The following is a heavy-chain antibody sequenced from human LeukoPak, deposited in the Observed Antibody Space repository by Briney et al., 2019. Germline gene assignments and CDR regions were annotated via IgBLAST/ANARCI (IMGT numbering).Heavy chain of an antibody. CDR3: ARDGRAVTSNMDAFDI. CDR2: IYSGGTI. CDR1: GFTVSRNY. V-gene: IGHV3-53*01. D-gene: IGHD6-19*01. Sequence: QAGGSLRLSCVASGFTVSRNYMTWVRQPPGKGLEWVSVIYSGGTIYYADSVKGRFTISRDNSKNTLFLQMNSLRVEDTAVYYCARDGRAVTSNMDAFDIWGQGTMVTVSS. J-gene: IGHJ3*02.